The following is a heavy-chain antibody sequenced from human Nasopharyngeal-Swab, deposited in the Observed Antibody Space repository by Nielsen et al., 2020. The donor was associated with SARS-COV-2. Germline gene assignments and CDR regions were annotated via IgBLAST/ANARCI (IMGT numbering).Heavy chain of an antibody. CDR1: GYTFTSYA. CDR3: ARDHVYYDSSGYPDAFDI. V-gene: IGHV7-4-1*02. Sequence: ASVKVSCKASGYTFTSYAMNWVRQAPGQGLEWMGRINTNTGNPTYAQGFTGRFVFSLDTSVSTAYLQISSLKAEDTAVYYCARDHVYYDSSGYPDAFDIWGQGTMVTVSS. CDR2: INTNTGNP. J-gene: IGHJ3*02. D-gene: IGHD3-22*01.